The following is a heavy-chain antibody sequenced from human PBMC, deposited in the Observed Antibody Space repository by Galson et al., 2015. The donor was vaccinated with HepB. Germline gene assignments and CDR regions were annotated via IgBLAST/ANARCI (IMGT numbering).Heavy chain of an antibody. Sequence: SLRLPCAASGITFSRFAMHWVRPPSGKGPGLVGRIGTKSNNYATAYAASVQGRFTISRDDSKNTAFLQMNSLKIEDPAVYYCTRLGDLSGYSSAWGQGTLVTVSS. V-gene: IGHV3-73*01. D-gene: IGHD6-25*01. CDR3: TRLGDLSGYSSA. CDR1: GITFSRFA. CDR2: IGTKSNNYAT. J-gene: IGHJ5*02.